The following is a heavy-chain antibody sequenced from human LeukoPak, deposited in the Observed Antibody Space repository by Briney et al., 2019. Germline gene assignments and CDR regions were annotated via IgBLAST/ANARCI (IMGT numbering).Heavy chain of an antibody. J-gene: IGHJ4*02. D-gene: IGHD3-10*01. CDR3: AKGYYGSGSYGWFDY. Sequence: GGSLRLSCAASGFTFSGHGMNWVRQAPGKGLEWVSGITGSGATTYYADSVKGRFTISRDNSKNTLFLHMNSLRAEDTAVYSCAKGYYGSGSYGWFDYWGQGTLVTVSS. V-gene: IGHV3-23*01. CDR2: ITGSGATT. CDR1: GFTFSGHG.